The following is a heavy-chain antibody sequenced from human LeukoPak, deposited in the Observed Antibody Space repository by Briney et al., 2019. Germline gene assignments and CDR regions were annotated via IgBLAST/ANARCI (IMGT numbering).Heavy chain of an antibody. V-gene: IGHV4-59*01. CDR3: GSVRLGVSFFFDL. D-gene: IGHD1-26*01. CDR1: SGSITSYY. CDR2: VHHTGRI. J-gene: IGHJ2*01. Sequence: PSETLSLTCAVSSGSITSYYWNWIRQSPGGRLEWVGFVHHTGRITYNPSLKSRLSMSLDTSKSQVSLKLTSVTAADTAVYYAGSVRLGVSFFFDLWGRGTLVTVSS.